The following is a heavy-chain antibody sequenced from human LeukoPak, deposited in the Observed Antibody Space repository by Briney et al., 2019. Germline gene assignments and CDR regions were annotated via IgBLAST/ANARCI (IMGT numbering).Heavy chain of an antibody. CDR1: GGSISSYY. J-gene: IGHJ5*02. D-gene: IGHD3-22*01. Sequence: SETLSPTCTVSGGSISSYYWSWIRQPAGKGLEWIGRIYTSGSTNYNPSLKSRVTMSVDTSKNQFSLKLSSVTAADTAVYYCARDQYYYDSSGYYRLDPWGQGTLVTVSS. CDR3: ARDQYYYDSSGYYRLDP. V-gene: IGHV4-4*07. CDR2: IYTSGST.